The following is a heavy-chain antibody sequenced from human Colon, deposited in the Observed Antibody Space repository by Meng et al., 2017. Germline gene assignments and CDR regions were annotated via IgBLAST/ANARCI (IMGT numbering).Heavy chain of an antibody. J-gene: IGHJ4*02. CDR1: GDSFNSPDYY. Sequence: QGHVQGAGPERVKPPQTLSLTCTVSGDSFNSPDYYWSWIRQPPEKGLEWIGYIYYSGSTYYNPSLKSRVSISGDTSNKQFSLKLTSVTAADTAVYYCARSPYSGSALPFFDYWGQGSLVTVSS. CDR3: ARSPYSGSALPFFDY. V-gene: IGHV4-30-4*01. CDR2: IYYSGST. D-gene: IGHD1-26*01.